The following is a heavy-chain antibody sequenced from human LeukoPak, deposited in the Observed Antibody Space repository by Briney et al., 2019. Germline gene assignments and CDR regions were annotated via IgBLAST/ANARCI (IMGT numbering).Heavy chain of an antibody. V-gene: IGHV3-30*18. CDR2: ISYDGSNK. J-gene: IGHJ4*02. D-gene: IGHD3-9*01. Sequence: GGSLILSCAASGFTFSSYGMHLVRQAPGKRLECVAVISYDGSNKYYADSVKGRFTISRDNSKNTLYLQMNSLRAEDTAVYYCAKGADILTDTDYYFDYWGQGTLVTVSS. CDR3: AKGADILTDTDYYFDY. CDR1: GFTFSSYG.